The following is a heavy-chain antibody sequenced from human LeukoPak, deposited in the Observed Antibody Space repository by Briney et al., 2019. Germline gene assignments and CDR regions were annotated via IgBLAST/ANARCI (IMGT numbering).Heavy chain of an antibody. V-gene: IGHV1-2*06. CDR3: ARDSHSSGWYLIGY. D-gene: IGHD6-19*01. J-gene: IGHJ4*02. Sequence: ASVKVSCKASGYTFTGHYMHWVRQAPGQGLELMGRINPNSGGTNYAQKFQGRVTMTRDTSISTAYMELSRLRSDDTAVYYCARDSHSSGWYLIGYWGQGTLVTVSS. CDR1: GYTFTGHY. CDR2: INPNSGGT.